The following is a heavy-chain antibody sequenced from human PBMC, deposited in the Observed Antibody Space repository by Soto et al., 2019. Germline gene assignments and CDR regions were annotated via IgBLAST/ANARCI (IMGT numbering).Heavy chain of an antibody. D-gene: IGHD3-22*01. J-gene: IGHJ6*02. Sequence: QVHLVQSGAEVRKPGASVKVSCKASGYSFTSYGISWVRQAPGQGLEWMGWISTNNGNTNYAHNLHGRVSMTIDPSTSTAHMQLGSLGSDDTPVYYCAGDVPDTRLFFDDCGMDARGQGTTVTVSS. CDR2: ISTNNGNT. CDR1: GYSFTSYG. CDR3: AGDVPDTRLFFDDCGMDA. V-gene: IGHV1-18*01.